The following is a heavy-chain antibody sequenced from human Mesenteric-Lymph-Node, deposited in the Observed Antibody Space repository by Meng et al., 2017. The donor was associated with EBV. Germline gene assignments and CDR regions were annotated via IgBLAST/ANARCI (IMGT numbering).Heavy chain of an antibody. J-gene: IGHJ4*02. CDR2: INPGDGST. D-gene: IGHD6-19*01. V-gene: IGHV1-46*01. CDR3: ARIWGIAVADY. CDR1: GYTFTRYY. Sequence: NLVQSGAEVKKPGAAVKVSCKASGYTFTRYYIHCVRQAPGQGLEWMGIINPGDGSTTYAQKFQGRITMTRDTSTNTVYMELSSLRSDDTAVYYCARIWGIAVADYWGQGTLVTVSS.